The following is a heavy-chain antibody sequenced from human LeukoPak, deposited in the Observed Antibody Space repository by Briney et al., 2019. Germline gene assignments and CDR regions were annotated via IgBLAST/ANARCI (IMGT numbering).Heavy chain of an antibody. J-gene: IGHJ6*02. Sequence: GGSLRLSCAASGFTFISYAMTWVRQAPGGGLEWISAISGSTNTSYYADSVKGRFTISRDNSKNTLYLQMISLRADDTAVYYCAKSGEVLRTTYYGMDVWGQGTTVTVSS. CDR3: AKSGEVLRTTYYGMDV. D-gene: IGHD2/OR15-2a*01. CDR1: GFTFISYA. CDR2: ISGSTNTS. V-gene: IGHV3-23*01.